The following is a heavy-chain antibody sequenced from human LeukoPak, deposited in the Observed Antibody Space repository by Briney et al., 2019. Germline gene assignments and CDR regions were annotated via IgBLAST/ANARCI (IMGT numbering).Heavy chain of an antibody. CDR1: GGSISSYY. J-gene: IGHJ4*02. CDR3: ARSPETIPLPLYFDY. Sequence: PSETLSLTCTVSGGSISSYYWSWIRQPPGKGLEWIGYIYYSGSTNYNPSLKSRVTISVDTSKNQFSLKLSSVTAADTAVYYCARSPETIPLPLYFDYWGQGTLVTVSS. CDR2: IYYSGST. D-gene: IGHD3-3*01. V-gene: IGHV4-59*12.